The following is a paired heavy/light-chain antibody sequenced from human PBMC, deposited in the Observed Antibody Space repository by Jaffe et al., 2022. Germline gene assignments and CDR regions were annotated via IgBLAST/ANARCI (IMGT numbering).Heavy chain of an antibody. CDR2: ISGSGGST. Sequence: EVQLLESGGGLVQPGGSLRLSCAASGFTFSSYAMSWVRQAPGKGLEWVSAISGSGGSTYYADSVKGRFTISRDNSKNTLYLQMNSLRAEDTAVYYCAKDSAYYDFWSGYSRRYYYYYMDVWGKGTTVTVSS. CDR3: AKDSAYYDFWSGYSRRYYYYYMDV. D-gene: IGHD3-3*01. J-gene: IGHJ6*03. CDR1: GFTFSSYA. V-gene: IGHV3-23*01.
Light chain of an antibody. CDR3: QQYNSYSLT. CDR2: KAS. Sequence: DIQMTQSPSTLSASVGDRVTITCRASQSISSWLAWYQQKPGKAPKLLIYKASSLESGVPSRFSGSGSGTEFTLTISSLQPDDFATYYCQQYNSYSLTFGQGTKVEIK. CDR1: QSISSW. V-gene: IGKV1-5*03. J-gene: IGKJ1*01.